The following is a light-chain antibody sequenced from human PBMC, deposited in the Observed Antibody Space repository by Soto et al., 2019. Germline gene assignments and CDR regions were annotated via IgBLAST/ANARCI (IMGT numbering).Light chain of an antibody. J-gene: IGKJ5*01. V-gene: IGKV4-1*01. Sequence: IGVTQSPYSLAVSLGERAIINCKTSHSVLYRSNNQNYLAWFQQKSGQPPKLLIYWASTRDSGVPDRFSGSGSGTDFTLTIASLQAEDVAVYYCHQYYSTPITFGQGTRLEIK. CDR1: HSVLYRSNNQNY. CDR3: HQYYSTPIT. CDR2: WAS.